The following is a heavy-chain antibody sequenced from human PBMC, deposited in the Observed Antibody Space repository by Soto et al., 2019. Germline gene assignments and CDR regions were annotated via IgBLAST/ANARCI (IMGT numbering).Heavy chain of an antibody. V-gene: IGHV1-24*01. J-gene: IGHJ3*02. Sequence: ASLKVSCKVSGYTLTELSMHWVRQAPGKGLEWMGGFDPEDGETIYAQKFQGRVTMTEDTSTDTAYTELSSLRSEDTAVYYCATDRVAVAGSDAFDIWGQGTMVTVSS. CDR1: GYTLTELS. CDR3: ATDRVAVAGSDAFDI. CDR2: FDPEDGET. D-gene: IGHD6-19*01.